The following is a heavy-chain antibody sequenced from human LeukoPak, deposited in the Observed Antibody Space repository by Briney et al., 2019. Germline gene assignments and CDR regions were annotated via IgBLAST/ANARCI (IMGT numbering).Heavy chain of an antibody. D-gene: IGHD2-15*01. CDR2: INQDGSDK. V-gene: IGHV3-7*05. Sequence: GESLRLSCEASGFIFSSHWMSWVRQAPGKGLEWVANINQDGSDKYYVDSVKGRFTISRDNAKNSLYLQMNSLRSEDTAVYYCARAGCSGGGCYAALFDYWGQGTLVTASS. J-gene: IGHJ4*02. CDR3: ARAGCSGGGCYAALFDY. CDR1: GFIFSSHW.